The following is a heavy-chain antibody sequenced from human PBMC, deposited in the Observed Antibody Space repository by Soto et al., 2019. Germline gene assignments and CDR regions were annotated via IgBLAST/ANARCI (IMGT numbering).Heavy chain of an antibody. J-gene: IGHJ6*02. CDR2: ARGKARSYTT. CDR1: GFTLSDHY. Sequence: GGSLRLSCAASGFTLSDHYMDWVRQAPGKGLEWVGRARGKARSYTTEYAASVKGRFTISRDESKSSLYLQMNSLRTEDTAVYYCAKYLGYSYGYDGYYYGMDVWGQGTTVT. V-gene: IGHV3-72*01. CDR3: AKYLGYSYGYDGYYYGMDV. D-gene: IGHD5-18*01.